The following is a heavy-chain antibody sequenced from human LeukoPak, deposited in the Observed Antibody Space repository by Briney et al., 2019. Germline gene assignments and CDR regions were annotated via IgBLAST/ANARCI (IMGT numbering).Heavy chain of an antibody. Sequence: GASVKVSCKASGYTFTGYYMHWVRQAPGQGLEWMGWINANSGGTKYAQKFQGRVTMTRDTSISTAYMELSRLRSDDTAVYYCARGRRRWLQLSLGFDYWGQGTLVTVSS. CDR2: INANSGGT. D-gene: IGHD5-24*01. CDR3: ARGRRRWLQLSLGFDY. J-gene: IGHJ4*02. CDR1: GYTFTGYY. V-gene: IGHV1-2*02.